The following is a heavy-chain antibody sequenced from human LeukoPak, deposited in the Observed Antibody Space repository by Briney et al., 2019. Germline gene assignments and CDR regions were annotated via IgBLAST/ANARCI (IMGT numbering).Heavy chain of an antibody. CDR1: GGSISSYY. CDR3: ARCSSGWYYYYYYYMDV. D-gene: IGHD6-19*01. V-gene: IGHV4-39*07. Sequence: SETLSLTCTVSGGSISSYYWGWIRQPPGKGLEWIGSIYYSGSTYYNPSLKSRVTISVDTSKNQFSLKLSSVTAADTAVYYCARCSSGWYYYYYYYMDVWGKGTTVTVSS. J-gene: IGHJ6*03. CDR2: IYYSGST.